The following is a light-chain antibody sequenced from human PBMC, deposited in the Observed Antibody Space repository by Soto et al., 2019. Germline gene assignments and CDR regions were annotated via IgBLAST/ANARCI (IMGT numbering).Light chain of an antibody. CDR1: SSNIGAGYD. Sequence: QSVLTQPPSVSGAPGQRVTISCTGSSSNIGAGYDVHWYQQLPGAAPKLLIHGNNNRPSGVPDRFSGSKSGTSASLAITGLQAEDEADYYCQSYDSSLSGSGVFGGGTKVTVL. CDR2: GNN. V-gene: IGLV1-40*01. J-gene: IGLJ2*01. CDR3: QSYDSSLSGSGV.